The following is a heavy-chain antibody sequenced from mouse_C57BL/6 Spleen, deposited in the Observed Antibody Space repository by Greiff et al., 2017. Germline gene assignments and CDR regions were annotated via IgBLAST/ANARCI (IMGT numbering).Heavy chain of an antibody. CDR1: GYTFTDYY. V-gene: IGHV1-76*01. CDR3: ASSLITTVVADWYFDV. J-gene: IGHJ1*03. CDR2: IYPGSGNT. Sequence: QVQLQQSGAELVRPGASVKLSCKASGYTFTDYYINWVKQRPGQGLEWIARIYPGSGNTYYNEKFKGKATLTADKSSSTAYMQRSSLTSEDSAVYFGASSLITTVVADWYFDVWGTGTTVTVSS. D-gene: IGHD1-1*01.